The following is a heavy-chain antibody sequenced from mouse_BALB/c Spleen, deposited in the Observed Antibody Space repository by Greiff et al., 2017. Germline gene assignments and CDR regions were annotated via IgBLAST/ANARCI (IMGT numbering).Heavy chain of an antibody. J-gene: IGHJ3*01. D-gene: IGHD2-4*01. CDR1: GYSITSDYA. V-gene: IGHV3-2*02. Sequence: EVQLQQSGPGLVKPSQSLSLTCTVTGYSITSDYAWNWIRQFPGNKLEWMGYISYSGSTSYNPSLKSRISITRDTSKNQFFLQLNSVTTEDTATYYCARFYYDYGGFAYWGQGTLVTVSA. CDR3: ARFYYDYGGFAY. CDR2: ISYSGST.